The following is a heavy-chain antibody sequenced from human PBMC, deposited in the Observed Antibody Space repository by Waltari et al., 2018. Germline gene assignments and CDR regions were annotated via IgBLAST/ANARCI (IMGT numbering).Heavy chain of an antibody. CDR3: ATVGMEQNWFDP. Sequence: QVQLVQSGAEVKKPGASVKVSCKVSGYTLTELSMHWVRQAPGKGLEWMGGFDPEEGETIYAQKFQCRVTMTEETSTDTAYMELSSLRSEDTAVYYCATVGMEQNWFDPWGQGTLVTVSS. CDR1: GYTLTELS. CDR2: FDPEEGET. D-gene: IGHD1-1*01. J-gene: IGHJ5*02. V-gene: IGHV1-24*01.